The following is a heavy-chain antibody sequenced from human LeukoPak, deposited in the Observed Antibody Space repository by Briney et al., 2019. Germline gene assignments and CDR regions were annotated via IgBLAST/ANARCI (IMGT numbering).Heavy chain of an antibody. CDR1: GCTLTELS. Sequence: ASVKVSCKVSGCTLTELSMHWVRQAPGKGLEWMGGFDPEDGETIYAQKFQGRVTMTEDTSTDTAYMELSSLRSEDTAVYYCATDTGIVGATAFDYWGQGTLVTVSS. CDR2: FDPEDGET. CDR3: ATDTGIVGATAFDY. D-gene: IGHD1-26*01. V-gene: IGHV1-24*01. J-gene: IGHJ4*02.